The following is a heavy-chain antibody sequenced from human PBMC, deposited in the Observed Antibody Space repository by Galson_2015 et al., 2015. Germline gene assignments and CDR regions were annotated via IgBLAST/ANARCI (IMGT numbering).Heavy chain of an antibody. Sequence: SVKVSCKASGFTFTNYAIHWVRQAPGQRLEWMGWINGGNGKTKYSQKFQGRVTFTRDTSASTGYMELSSLRSEDTAVYYCARAVTVADLFDYWGQGTLVTVSS. J-gene: IGHJ4*02. D-gene: IGHD6-19*01. CDR2: INGGNGKT. V-gene: IGHV1-3*01. CDR1: GFTFTNYA. CDR3: ARAVTVADLFDY.